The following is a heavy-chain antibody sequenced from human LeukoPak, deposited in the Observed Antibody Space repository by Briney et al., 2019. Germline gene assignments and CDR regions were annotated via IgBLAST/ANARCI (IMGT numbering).Heavy chain of an antibody. CDR3: ASAFSPYYYDSSGYYN. D-gene: IGHD3-22*01. CDR2: INPNSGGT. Sequence: GASVKVSCKASGYTFTGYYMHWVGQAPGQGVEWMGRINPNSGGTNYAQKFQGRVTMTRDTSISTAYMELSRLRSDDTAVYYCASAFSPYYYDSSGYYNWGQGTLVTVSS. CDR1: GYTFTGYY. V-gene: IGHV1-2*06. J-gene: IGHJ4*02.